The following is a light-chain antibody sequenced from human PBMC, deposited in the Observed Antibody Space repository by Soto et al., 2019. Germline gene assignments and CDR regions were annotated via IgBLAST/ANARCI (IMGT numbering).Light chain of an antibody. CDR2: GAS. CDR3: QQYDGSLIT. J-gene: IGKJ5*01. Sequence: EIVLTQSPGTLSLSPGERATLSCRASQSVSSGYLAWYQQKPGQAPRLLIYGASSRATGIPDRFSGSGSGPDFTLTISSLEPEVFAVYYCQQYDGSLITFGQGTRLEIK. V-gene: IGKV3-20*01. CDR1: QSVSSGY.